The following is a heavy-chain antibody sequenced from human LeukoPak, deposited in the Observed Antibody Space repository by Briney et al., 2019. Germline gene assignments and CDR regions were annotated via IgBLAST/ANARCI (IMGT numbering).Heavy chain of an antibody. J-gene: IGHJ5*02. CDR1: GGSISNYY. Sequence: SETLSLTCAVSGGSISNYYWSWIRQPPGKGLEWIGYIHYSGSPNYNPSLKSRVSISVDTSKNQFSLKLNSVTAADTAVYYCARTTEDCSSTSCYQYWFDPWGQGTLVTVSS. CDR2: IHYSGSP. V-gene: IGHV4-59*01. CDR3: ARTTEDCSSTSCYQYWFDP. D-gene: IGHD2-2*01.